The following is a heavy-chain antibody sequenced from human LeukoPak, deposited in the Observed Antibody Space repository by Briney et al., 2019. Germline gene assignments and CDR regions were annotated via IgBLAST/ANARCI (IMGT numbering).Heavy chain of an antibody. Sequence: PGGSLRLSCAASGFTFNTYTMNWVRQAPGKGLEWVAVISYDGSNKYYADSVKGRFTISRDNSKNTLYLQMNSLRAEDTAVYYCARDPRSSSWDPRRYADAFDIWGQGTMVTVSS. J-gene: IGHJ3*02. CDR1: GFTFNTYT. CDR3: ARDPRSSSWDPRRYADAFDI. D-gene: IGHD6-13*01. CDR2: ISYDGSNK. V-gene: IGHV3-30-3*01.